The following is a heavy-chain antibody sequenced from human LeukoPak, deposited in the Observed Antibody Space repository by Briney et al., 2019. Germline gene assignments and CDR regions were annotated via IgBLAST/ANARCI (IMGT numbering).Heavy chain of an antibody. V-gene: IGHV3-30*04. CDR3: ARGSRRYCDY. CDR1: GFTFSSYA. J-gene: IGHJ4*02. CDR2: ISYDGSNK. Sequence: GRSLRLSCAASGFTFSSYAMHWVRQAPGKGLEWVAVISYDGSNKYYADSVKGRFTISRDNSKNTLYLQMNSLRAEDTAVYYCARGSRRYCDYWGQGTLVTVSS.